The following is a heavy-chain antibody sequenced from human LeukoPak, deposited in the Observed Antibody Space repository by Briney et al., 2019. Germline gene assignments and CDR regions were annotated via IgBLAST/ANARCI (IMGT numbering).Heavy chain of an antibody. J-gene: IGHJ4*02. Sequence: GGSLRLSCAASGFTFSSYAMSWVRQAPGKGLEWVSAISGSGGSTYYADSVKGRFTICRDNAKNSLYLQMNSLRAEDTAVYYCARDLQEYSSSFGFGYWGQGTLVTVSS. CDR3: ARDLQEYSSSFGFGY. CDR2: ISGSGGST. CDR1: GFTFSSYA. V-gene: IGHV3-23*01. D-gene: IGHD6-6*01.